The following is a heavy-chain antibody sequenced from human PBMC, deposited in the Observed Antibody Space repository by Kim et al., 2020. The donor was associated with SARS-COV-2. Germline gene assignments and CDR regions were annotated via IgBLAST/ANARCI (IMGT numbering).Heavy chain of an antibody. J-gene: IGHJ4*02. CDR3: ATDWPEQLPSDFDY. D-gene: IGHD2-2*01. V-gene: IGHV3-23*01. Sequence: AASVKGRFTISRDNSKNTLYLQMNSLRAEDTAVYYCATDWPEQLPSDFDYWGQGTLVTVSS.